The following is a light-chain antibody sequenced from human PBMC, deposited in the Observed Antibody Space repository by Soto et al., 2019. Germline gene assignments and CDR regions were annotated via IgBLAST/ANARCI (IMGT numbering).Light chain of an antibody. J-gene: IGKJ1*01. Sequence: EIVLTQSPGTLSLSPGERATLSCRASQSVSSSYLAWYQQKPGQAPRLLIYAASSRATGIPDRFSGSGSGTDFTLTISRLEPEDFAVYYCQQYGSSPRTFGRGTRVEIK. CDR2: AAS. CDR3: QQYGSSPRT. V-gene: IGKV3-20*01. CDR1: QSVSSSY.